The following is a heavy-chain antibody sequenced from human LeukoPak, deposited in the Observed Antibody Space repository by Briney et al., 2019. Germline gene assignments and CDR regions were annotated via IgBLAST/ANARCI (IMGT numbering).Heavy chain of an antibody. CDR3: VKGRSGSSYSPSDS. CDR1: GFTLTSYG. Sequence: GTSLRLSCAASGFTLTSYGMHWVSQAPGKGLEWVAVISYEKNEEFYADSVKGRSTISRDSSKNTLYLQMNSLRPEDTAVYYCVKGRSGSSYSPSDSWGQGTLVTVSS. J-gene: IGHJ4*02. CDR2: ISYEKNEE. D-gene: IGHD2-15*01. V-gene: IGHV3-30*18.